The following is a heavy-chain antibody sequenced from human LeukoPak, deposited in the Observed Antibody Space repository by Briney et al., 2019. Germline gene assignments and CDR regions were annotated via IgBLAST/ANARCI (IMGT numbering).Heavy chain of an antibody. Sequence: GGSLRLSCAASGFTFSSYWMTWVRQAPGRGLEWVANIKQDGSEKYYLDSVKGRFTISRDNANNSLYLQMNSLRGEDTAVYYCARGFRGANRFDPWGQGTLVTVSS. CDR1: GFTFSSYW. D-gene: IGHD3-10*01. J-gene: IGHJ5*02. CDR2: IKQDGSEK. CDR3: ARGFRGANRFDP. V-gene: IGHV3-7*04.